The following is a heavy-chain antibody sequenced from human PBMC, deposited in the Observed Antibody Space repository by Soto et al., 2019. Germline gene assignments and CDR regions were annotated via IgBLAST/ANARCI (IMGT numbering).Heavy chain of an antibody. D-gene: IGHD4-17*01. J-gene: IGHJ6*02. CDR2: ISGSGGST. V-gene: IGHV3-23*01. CDR3: ARHTTVVTPDYYYGMDV. Sequence: PGGSLRLSCAASGFTFSSYAMSWVRQAPGKGLEWVSAISGSGGSTYYADSVKGQFTISRDNSKNTLYLQMNSLRAEDTAVYYCARHTTVVTPDYYYGMDVWGQGTTVTVSS. CDR1: GFTFSSYA.